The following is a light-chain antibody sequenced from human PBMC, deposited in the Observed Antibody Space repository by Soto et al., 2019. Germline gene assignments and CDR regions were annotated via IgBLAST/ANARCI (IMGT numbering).Light chain of an antibody. V-gene: IGLV1-51*01. CDR1: SSNIGNNY. CDR2: DNN. J-gene: IGLJ2*01. Sequence: QSVLTQPPSVSAAPRQKVAIFCSGSSSNIGNNYVSWYHRVPGSAPKLLIYDNNERPSGIPDRLSGSKSGTSATLDITGLRTGDEGDEYCGTCDSRLRAVVFGGGTKVTVL. CDR3: GTCDSRLRAVV.